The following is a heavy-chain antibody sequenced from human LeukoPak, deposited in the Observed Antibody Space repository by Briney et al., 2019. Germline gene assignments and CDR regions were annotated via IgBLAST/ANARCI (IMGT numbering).Heavy chain of an antibody. CDR2: IYYSGST. D-gene: IGHD6-13*01. CDR3: ARGSSSWYWFDP. J-gene: IGHJ5*02. CDR1: GDSISSGGYY. Sequence: SETLSLTCTVSGDSISSGGYYWSWIRQHPGKGLEWIGYIYYSGSTYYNPSLKSRVTISVDTSKNQFSLKLSSVTVADTAVYYCARGSSSWYWFDPWGQGSLVTVSS. V-gene: IGHV4-31*03.